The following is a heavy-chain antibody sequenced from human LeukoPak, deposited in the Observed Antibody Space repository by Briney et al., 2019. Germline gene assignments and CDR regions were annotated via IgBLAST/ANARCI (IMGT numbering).Heavy chain of an antibody. CDR3: ARLAPPLTGYHMDV. V-gene: IGHV4-39*07. D-gene: IGHD3-9*01. CDR1: GGSISSSSYY. Sequence: PSETLSLTCTVSGGSISSSSYYWGWIRQPPGKGLEWIGSIYYSGSTYYNPSLKSRVTISVDTSKNQFSLKLSSVTAADTAVYYCARLAPPLTGYHMDVWGKGTTVTVSS. CDR2: IYYSGST. J-gene: IGHJ6*03.